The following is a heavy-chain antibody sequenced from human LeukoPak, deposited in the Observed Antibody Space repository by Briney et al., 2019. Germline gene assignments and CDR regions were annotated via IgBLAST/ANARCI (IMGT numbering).Heavy chain of an antibody. J-gene: IGHJ4*02. Sequence: ESGPTLAKPTQTLTLTCTFSGFSLSTRGVGVGWIRQPPGKALEWLALIYWNDDKRYSPSLTSRLTITKDTSKNQVVLTMTNMDPVDTATYYCAHGVHPSDYWGQGTLVTVSS. CDR3: AHGVHPSDY. CDR1: GFSLSTRGVG. V-gene: IGHV2-5*01. CDR2: IYWNDDK.